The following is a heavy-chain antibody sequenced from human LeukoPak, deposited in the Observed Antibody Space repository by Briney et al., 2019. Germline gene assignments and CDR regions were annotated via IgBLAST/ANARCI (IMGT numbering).Heavy chain of an antibody. CDR1: GGSISRYS. CDR2: IHNSGSS. D-gene: IGHD1-26*01. J-gene: IGHJ3*02. CDR3: ARWGHSATYSSLYAFDI. V-gene: IGHV4-59*08. Sequence: SETLSLTCTVSGGSISRYSWNWIRQPPGKGLEWIGYIHNSGSSTHNPSLKSRVTISIDASKNQFSLKLSSVTAADTAVYYCARWGHSATYSSLYAFDIWGQGTMVTVSS.